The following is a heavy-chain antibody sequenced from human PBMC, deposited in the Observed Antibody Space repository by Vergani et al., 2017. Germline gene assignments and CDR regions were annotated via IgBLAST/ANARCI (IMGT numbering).Heavy chain of an antibody. CDR3: ARDWGDSGSSTWGY. J-gene: IGHJ4*02. D-gene: IGHD1-26*01. V-gene: IGHV4-34*01. CDR1: GGSFSGYY. Sequence: QVQLQQWGAGLLKPSETLSLTCAVYGGSFSGYYWSWIRQPPGKGLEWIGEINHSGSTNYNPSLKSRVTISVDTSKNTLYLQMNSLRAEDTAVYYCARDWGDSGSSTWGYWGQGTLVTVSS. CDR2: INHSGST.